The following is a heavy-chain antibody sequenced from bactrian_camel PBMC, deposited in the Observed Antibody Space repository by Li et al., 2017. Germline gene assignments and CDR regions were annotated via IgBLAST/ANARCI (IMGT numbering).Heavy chain of an antibody. CDR3: AADLRIQWCGQGRRDFGY. CDR2: IDRHGIT. J-gene: IGHJ6*01. D-gene: IGHD2*01. V-gene: IGHV3S53*01. Sequence: QLVESGGGSVQAGGSLRLSCAASQYTSSAYCMGWLRLAAGKEREGVATIDRHGITTVVDSVKGRFTISKDNTKNTLYLQMNSLKPEDTAMYYCAADLRIQWCGQGRRDFGYWGQGTQVTVS. CDR1: QYTSSAYC.